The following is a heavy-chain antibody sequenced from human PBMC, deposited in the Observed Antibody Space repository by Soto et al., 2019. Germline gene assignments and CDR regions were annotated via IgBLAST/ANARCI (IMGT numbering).Heavy chain of an antibody. J-gene: IGHJ4*02. CDR3: TRDGRGLGRLSLFEY. D-gene: IGHD2-21*02. V-gene: IGHV3-53*01. Sequence: GGSLRLSCAASGFNVNSDYMNWVRQAPGKGLEWVASIYSGETTYYADSVRGRFTISSDKSKNTLYFQLSSLRIEDTAVYYCTRDGRGLGRLSLFEYWGQGVLVTVSS. CDR2: IYSGETT. CDR1: GFNVNSDY.